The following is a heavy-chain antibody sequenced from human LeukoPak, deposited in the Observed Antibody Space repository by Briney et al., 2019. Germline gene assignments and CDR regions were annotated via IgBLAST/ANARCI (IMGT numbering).Heavy chain of an antibody. J-gene: IGHJ4*02. CDR1: GITFSSYG. Sequence: GGSLRLSCAASGITFSSYGMSWVRQAPGKGLEWVSSISSTGGTTYYADSVKGRFTISRDNSKNTLYLQMNSLRAEDTAVYYCAKVLRWPSSFDYWGQGTLVTVSS. D-gene: IGHD4-23*01. CDR3: AKVLRWPSSFDY. CDR2: ISSTGGTT. V-gene: IGHV3-23*01.